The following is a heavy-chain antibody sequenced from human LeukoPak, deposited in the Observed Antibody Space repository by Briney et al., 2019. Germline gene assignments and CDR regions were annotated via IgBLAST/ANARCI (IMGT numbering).Heavy chain of an antibody. D-gene: IGHD3-22*01. CDR2: ISAYNGNT. CDR3: AREAVVTMIVVVTALSPQPYYFDY. CDR1: GYTFTSYG. J-gene: IGHJ4*02. Sequence: ASVKVSCKASGYTFTSYGISWVRQAPGQGLEWMGWISAYNGNTNYAQKLQGRVTMTTDTSTSTAYMELRSLRSDDTAVYYCAREAVVTMIVVVTALSPQPYYFDYWGQGTLVTVSS. V-gene: IGHV1-18*01.